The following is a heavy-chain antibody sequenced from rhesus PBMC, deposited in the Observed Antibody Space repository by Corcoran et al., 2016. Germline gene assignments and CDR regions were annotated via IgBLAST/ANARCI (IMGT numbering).Heavy chain of an antibody. V-gene: IGHV4-165*01. J-gene: IGHJ4*01. CDR3: ARVSRGSWYYFDY. CDR1: GGSFSAYY. Sequence: QVQLQESGPGLVKPSETLSLTCAVSGGSFSAYYWGWIRQPPGKGLEWIGYISGSSGSTDYNPSRKSRVTLSVDTSKNQLSLKLSSVTAAGTAVYYCARVSRGSWYYFDYWGQGVLVTVSS. CDR2: ISGSSGST. D-gene: IGHD6-25*01.